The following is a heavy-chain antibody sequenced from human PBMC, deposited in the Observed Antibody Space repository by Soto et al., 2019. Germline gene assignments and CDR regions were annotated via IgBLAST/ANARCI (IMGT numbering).Heavy chain of an antibody. CDR2: IYPGDSDT. V-gene: IGHV5-51*01. J-gene: IGHJ5*02. D-gene: IGHD6-19*01. CDR3: ARKKVAVAGKDPKLGWFDP. Sequence: XESLNLSWKCSGYSFSSYWIALVRQMPGKGLEWMGIIYPGDSDTRYSPSFQGQVTISADKSINTAYLQWSSLKASDTAMYYCARKKVAVAGKDPKLGWFDPWGQGTLVTVSS. CDR1: GYSFSSYW.